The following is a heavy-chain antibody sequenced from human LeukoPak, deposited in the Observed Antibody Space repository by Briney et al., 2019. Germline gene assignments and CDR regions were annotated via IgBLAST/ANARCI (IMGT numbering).Heavy chain of an antibody. Sequence: GGSLRLSCAASGFTFSSYAMSWVRQAPGKGLEWVSAISGSGGSTYYADSVKGRFTISRDSSKNTVYLQMNSLRTEDTALYYCARPSPPGDGYNPCDYWGPGAMVIVSS. J-gene: IGHJ4*02. V-gene: IGHV3-23*01. CDR2: ISGSGGST. D-gene: IGHD5-24*01. CDR3: ARPSPPGDGYNPCDY. CDR1: GFTFSSYA.